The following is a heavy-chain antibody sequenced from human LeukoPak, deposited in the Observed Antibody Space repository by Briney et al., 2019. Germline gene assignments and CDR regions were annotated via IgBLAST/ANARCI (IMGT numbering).Heavy chain of an antibody. CDR1: GFTFSIYA. CDR2: ISGSGDNT. CDR3: VKGAKYSGSSVDYFYMDV. D-gene: IGHD1-26*01. V-gene: IGHV3-23*01. J-gene: IGHJ6*03. Sequence: GGSLRLSCAASGFTFSIYAMSWVRQAPGKGLEWVSVISGSGDNTYQADSVKGRFIISRDNSNNTLSVQMNSLRAEDTAVYYCVKGAKYSGSSVDYFYMDVWAKGTTVTVSS.